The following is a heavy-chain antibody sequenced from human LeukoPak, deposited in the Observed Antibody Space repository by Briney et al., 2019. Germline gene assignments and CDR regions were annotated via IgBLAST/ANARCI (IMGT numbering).Heavy chain of an antibody. CDR1: GFTFSLYA. Sequence: GGSLRLSCAASGFTFSLYAMSWVRQAPGKGLEWVSAISASGGNTDYADSVKGRFTISRDNSKNTLYLQMNSLRAEDTAVYYCAKHVRGYSYGADFDYWGQGTLVTVSS. V-gene: IGHV3-23*01. CDR3: AKHVRGYSYGADFDY. D-gene: IGHD5-18*01. J-gene: IGHJ4*02. CDR2: ISASGGNT.